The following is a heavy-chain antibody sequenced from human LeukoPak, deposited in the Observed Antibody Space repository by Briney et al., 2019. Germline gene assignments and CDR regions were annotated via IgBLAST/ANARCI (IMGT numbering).Heavy chain of an antibody. Sequence: GGSLRLSCAASGFTVNSNCMSWVRQAPGKGLEWVSVVYSGGSTYYADSVKGRFTISRDTSKNTLSLQMNSLRAEDTAVYYCAGFFYFDHWGQGTLVTVSS. CDR1: GFTVNSNC. CDR2: VYSGGST. CDR3: AGFFYFDH. J-gene: IGHJ4*02. V-gene: IGHV3-53*01.